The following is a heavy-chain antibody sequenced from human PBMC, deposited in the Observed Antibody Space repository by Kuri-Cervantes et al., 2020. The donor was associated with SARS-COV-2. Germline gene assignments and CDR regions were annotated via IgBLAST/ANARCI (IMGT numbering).Heavy chain of an antibody. CDR1: GYTFTSYG. CDR3: ARKGAAAGTSYYMDV. J-gene: IGHJ6*03. Sequence: ASVKVSCKASGYTFTSYGISWVRQAPGQGLEWMGWISAYNGNTNYAQKLQGRVTMTTDTSTSTAYMELSRLRSDDTAVYYCARKGAAAGTSYYMDVWGKGTTVTVSS. V-gene: IGHV1-18*01. D-gene: IGHD6-13*01. CDR2: ISAYNGNT.